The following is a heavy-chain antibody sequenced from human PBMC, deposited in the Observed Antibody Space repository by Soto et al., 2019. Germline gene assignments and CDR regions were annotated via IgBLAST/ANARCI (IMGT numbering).Heavy chain of an antibody. D-gene: IGHD3-10*01. Sequence: QVQLVESGGGVIQPGRSLRLSCAASGFTFSSYGLHWVRQAPGKGLEWVAVIWFDGSKKYYADSVKGRFTISSDASWSTLYLHMNSLRAEDTATYYCARDSGTVSPVFDYWGQGTLVTVSS. V-gene: IGHV3-33*01. CDR2: IWFDGSKK. J-gene: IGHJ4*02. CDR1: GFTFSSYG. CDR3: ARDSGTVSPVFDY.